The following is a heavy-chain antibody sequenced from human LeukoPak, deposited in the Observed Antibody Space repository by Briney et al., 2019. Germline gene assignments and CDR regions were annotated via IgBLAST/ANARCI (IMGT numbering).Heavy chain of an antibody. CDR1: GGSINSYY. CDR3: ARARYYYDNSVYPAVRFDF. J-gene: IGHJ4*02. D-gene: IGHD3-22*01. CDR2: IFYNGST. Sequence: SETLSLTCTVSGGSINSYYWSWIRQPPGKELEWIGYIFYNGSTNYSPSLKSRVTISVDTSQNQFSLKLTSVTAADTAVYYCARARYYYDNSVYPAVRFDFWGQGILVTVS. V-gene: IGHV4-59*01.